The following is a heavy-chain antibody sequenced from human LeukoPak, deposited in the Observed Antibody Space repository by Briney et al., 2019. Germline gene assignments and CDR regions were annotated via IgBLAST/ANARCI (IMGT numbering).Heavy chain of an antibody. CDR1: EFTFSSYV. Sequence: PGGSLRLSRVASEFTFSSYVMNWVRQAPGKGLEWVSFISGGAGSTYYADSVKGRFTISRDNSENRLYLQMNSLRAEDTAVYYCAKDSGKAATIAIFDYWGQGTLVTVSS. V-gene: IGHV3-23*01. CDR2: ISGGAGST. J-gene: IGHJ4*02. CDR3: AKDSGKAATIAIFDY. D-gene: IGHD2-15*01.